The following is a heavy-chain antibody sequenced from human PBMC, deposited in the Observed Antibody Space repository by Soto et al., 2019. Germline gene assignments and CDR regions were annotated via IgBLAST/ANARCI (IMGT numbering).Heavy chain of an antibody. J-gene: IGHJ5*02. Sequence: SETLSLTCTVSGGSISSSSYYWGWIRQPPGKGLEWIGSIYYSESTYYNPSLKSRVTISVDTSKNQFSLKLSSVTAADAAVYYCASPKIAFYNWFDPWGQGTLVTVSS. CDR2: IYYSEST. CDR1: GGSISSSSYY. V-gene: IGHV4-39*01. D-gene: IGHD3-3*02. CDR3: ASPKIAFYNWFDP.